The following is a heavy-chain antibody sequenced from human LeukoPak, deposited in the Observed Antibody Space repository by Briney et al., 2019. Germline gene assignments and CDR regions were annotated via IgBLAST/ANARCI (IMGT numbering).Heavy chain of an antibody. D-gene: IGHD6-13*01. J-gene: IGHJ4*02. Sequence: PGGSLRLSCAASGFTFSSYEMNWVRQAPGKGLEWVSYISSSGDTIYSADSVKGRFTISRDNAKNLLYLQMNSLRAEDTAVYHCVRDYSAAGDYWGQGTLVTVSS. CDR2: ISSSGDTI. V-gene: IGHV3-48*03. CDR1: GFTFSSYE. CDR3: VRDYSAAGDY.